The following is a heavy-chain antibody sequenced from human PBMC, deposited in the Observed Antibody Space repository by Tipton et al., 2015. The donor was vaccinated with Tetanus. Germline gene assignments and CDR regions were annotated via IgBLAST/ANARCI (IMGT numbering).Heavy chain of an antibody. J-gene: IGHJ4*02. D-gene: IGHD6-19*01. CDR3: ARGRAVAGRTPLDY. CDR2: MNPNSGNT. Sequence: QSGPEVKKPGASVKVSCKASGYTFTSYDINWVRQATGQGLEWMGWMNPNSGNTGYAQKFQGRVTMTRNTSISTAYMELSSLRSEDTAVYYWARGRAVAGRTPLDYWGQGTLVTVSS. V-gene: IGHV1-8*01. CDR1: GYTFTSYD.